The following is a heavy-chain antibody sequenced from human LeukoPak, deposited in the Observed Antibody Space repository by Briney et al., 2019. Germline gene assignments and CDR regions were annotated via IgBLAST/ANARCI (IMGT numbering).Heavy chain of an antibody. CDR1: GFTFSSYW. V-gene: IGHV3-7*01. CDR2: IKQDGSEK. Sequence: GGSLRLSCAASGFTFSSYWMSWVRQAPGKGLECVANIKQDGSEKYCVDSVKGRFTISRDNAKNSLYLQMNSLRAEDTALYYCARSILRWYIFDYWGQGTLVTVSS. CDR3: ARSILRWYIFDY. J-gene: IGHJ4*02. D-gene: IGHD4-23*01.